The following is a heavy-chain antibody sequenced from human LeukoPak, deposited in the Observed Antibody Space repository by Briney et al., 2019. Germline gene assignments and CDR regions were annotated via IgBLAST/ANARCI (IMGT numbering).Heavy chain of an antibody. Sequence: GGSLRLSCAASGFTVSSCYMSWVRQAPGKGLEWVSVLYSDGTTYYTDSVKGRFTLSRDNSRNTLYLQMDNLRVEDAAVYYCARATYDSHGYTANHDSWGQGTLVTVSS. CDR1: GFTVSSCY. J-gene: IGHJ4*02. CDR2: LYSDGTT. V-gene: IGHV3-53*01. CDR3: ARATYDSHGYTANHDS. D-gene: IGHD3-22*01.